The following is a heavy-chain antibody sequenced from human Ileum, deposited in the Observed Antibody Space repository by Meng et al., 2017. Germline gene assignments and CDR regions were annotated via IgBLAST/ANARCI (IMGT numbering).Heavy chain of an antibody. V-gene: IGHV4-39*07. CDR1: GVSLSNTVYF. D-gene: IGHD7-27*01. CDR2: VQNSGST. CDR3: ARDGRHWGESPFDP. J-gene: IGHJ5*02. Sequence: QVQLKESGPGLVKSSETLSLPCTVSGVSLSNTVYFWGWIRQSPGKGLEWLGSVQNSGSTAYNPSLKSRVTVSLDTSKNQFSLKLTSVTAADTAVYFCARDGRHWGESPFDPWGQGTLVTVSS.